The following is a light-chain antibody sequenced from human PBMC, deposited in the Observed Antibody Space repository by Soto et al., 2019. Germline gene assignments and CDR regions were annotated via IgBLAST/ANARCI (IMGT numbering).Light chain of an antibody. CDR2: GTS. CDR1: QSVSSY. CDR3: KIRSHWPPRGFT. Sequence: EIVLTQSPATLSLSPGERATLSCRASQSVSSYLAWYQQKPGQAPRLLIDGTSNRATGIAARFSGSESGTDVTLYISSIAPEDFAIYDCKIRSHWPPRGFTLGPGTKVDIK. J-gene: IGKJ3*01. V-gene: IGKV3-11*01.